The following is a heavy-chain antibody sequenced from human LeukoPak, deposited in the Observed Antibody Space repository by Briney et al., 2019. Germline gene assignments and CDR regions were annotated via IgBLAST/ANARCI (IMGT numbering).Heavy chain of an antibody. CDR1: GYTFTGYY. V-gene: IGHV1-2*06. Sequence: ASVKVSCKASGYTFTGYYIHWVRQAPGQGLEWMGRINPNSGGTNFAQRFQGRVTITRDTSITTSYMELTSLRSDDTAVYYCARSSRNYDSSGLAFWGGQGTLVTVSS. CDR2: INPNSGGT. D-gene: IGHD3-22*01. CDR3: ARSSRNYDSSGLAFW. J-gene: IGHJ4*02.